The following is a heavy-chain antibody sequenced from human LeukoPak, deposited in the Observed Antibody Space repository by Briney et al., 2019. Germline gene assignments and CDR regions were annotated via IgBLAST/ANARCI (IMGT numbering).Heavy chain of an antibody. CDR2: IYTSGST. CDR3: ARGPLTMTRGFDP. V-gene: IGHV4-4*07. CDR1: GGSINIYY. J-gene: IGHJ5*02. Sequence: SETLSLTCTVSGGSINIYYWSWIRQPAGKGLEWIGRIYTSGSTNYNPSLKTRATMSVDTSKNQFSLKLSSVTAADTAVYYCARGPLTMTRGFDPWGQGTLVTVSS. D-gene: IGHD4-17*01.